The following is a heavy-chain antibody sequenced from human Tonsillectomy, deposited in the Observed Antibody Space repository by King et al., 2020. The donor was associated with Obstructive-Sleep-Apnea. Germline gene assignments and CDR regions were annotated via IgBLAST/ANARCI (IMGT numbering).Heavy chain of an antibody. Sequence: QLQESGPGLVKPSETLSLTCTVSGDSMNSYYWSWIRQPPGMGLEWIGVIYYSGSTNYNPSLKSRVTLSVDTSKNHFSLKLSSVIAAATAVYYFARHRWGYCSSTSCQNWFDPWGQGTRVIVSS. J-gene: IGHJ5*02. CDR2: IYYSGST. CDR3: ARHRWGYCSSTSCQNWFDP. V-gene: IGHV4-59*08. D-gene: IGHD2-2*01. CDR1: GDSMNSYY.